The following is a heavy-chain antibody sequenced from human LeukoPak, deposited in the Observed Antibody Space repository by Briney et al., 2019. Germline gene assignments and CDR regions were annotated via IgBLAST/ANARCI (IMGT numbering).Heavy chain of an antibody. V-gene: IGHV4-39*07. CDR1: GGSISSSSYY. CDR2: IFYSGST. D-gene: IGHD2-15*01. CDR3: TRERPILVVVVATDLDY. Sequence: PSETLSLTCTVSGGSISSSSYYWGWTRQPPGKGLEWIGSIFYSGSTYYNPSLKSRVTVSLDTSKNQFSLKLSSVTAADTAVYYCTRERPILVVVVATDLDYWGQGTLVTVSS. J-gene: IGHJ4*02.